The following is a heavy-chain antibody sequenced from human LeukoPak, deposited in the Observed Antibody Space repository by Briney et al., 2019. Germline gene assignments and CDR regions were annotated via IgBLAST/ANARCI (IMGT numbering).Heavy chain of an antibody. CDR1: GGSISGTEVY. V-gene: IGHV4-39*01. Sequence: SETLSLTCTVSGGSISGTEVYWGWIRQLPGKGLEGIGNIPSTGNTFCHQSLTSRVTISIDTSKNQLSLKLSSVTAAETAVYYCETDSHLAVWGHGTTVTVFS. J-gene: IGHJ6*02. CDR2: IPSTGNT. CDR3: ETDSHLAV. D-gene: IGHD2-15*01.